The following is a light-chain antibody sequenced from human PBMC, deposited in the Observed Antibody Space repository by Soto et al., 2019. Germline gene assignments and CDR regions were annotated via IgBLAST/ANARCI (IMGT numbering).Light chain of an antibody. CDR2: EVS. J-gene: IGLJ3*02. V-gene: IGLV2-8*01. Sequence: QSALTQPPSASGSPGQSVTISCTGTSSDVGGYNYVSWYQQHPGKAPKLMIYEVSKRPSGVPDRFSGSKSGNTASLTVSGLQAEDEADYYWNSYAGSNNWVFGGGTKLTVL. CDR3: NSYAGSNNWV. CDR1: SSDVGGYNY.